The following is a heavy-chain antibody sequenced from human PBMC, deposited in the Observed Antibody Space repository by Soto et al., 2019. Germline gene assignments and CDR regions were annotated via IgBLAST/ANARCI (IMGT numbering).Heavy chain of an antibody. J-gene: IGHJ3*02. CDR2: ISWDSGSM. CDR1: GFTFDDYA. Sequence: PGGSLRLSCAASGFTFDDYAMHWVRQAPGKGLEWVSGISWDSGSMGYADSVKGRFTISRDNAKNSLYLQMNSLRAGDTALYYCAKESIPDAFDIWGQGTMVTVSS. CDR3: AKESIPDAFDI. D-gene: IGHD6-6*01. V-gene: IGHV3-9*01.